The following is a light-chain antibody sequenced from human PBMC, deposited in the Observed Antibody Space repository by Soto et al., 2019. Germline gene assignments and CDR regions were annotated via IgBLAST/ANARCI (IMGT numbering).Light chain of an antibody. V-gene: IGKV2-30*01. Sequence: DVVLTQSPLSLPVTLGQPASISCTSTQGLVYSNGNTFLNWFLQRPGQSPRRLIYEVSNRDSGVPDRVSGSGSGTDFTLKISRVEAEDVGIYFCMQGTHWPFTFGQGTKLEI. J-gene: IGKJ2*01. CDR1: QGLVYSNGNTF. CDR2: EVS. CDR3: MQGTHWPFT.